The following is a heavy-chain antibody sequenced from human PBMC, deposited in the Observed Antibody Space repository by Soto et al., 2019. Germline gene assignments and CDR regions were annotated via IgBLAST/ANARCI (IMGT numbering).Heavy chain of an antibody. J-gene: IGHJ5*02. Sequence: ASVNVSSKASGYAFSNNDISWVRHVTGQGLEWMGWMNPNSGNGGYAQKFQGRVTMTRDTSTSTAYLELSSLASDDTAIYYCARMATSGTLNWFDPWGQGTLVTVSS. CDR2: MNPNSGNG. V-gene: IGHV1-8*01. CDR3: ARMATSGTLNWFDP. CDR1: GYAFSNND.